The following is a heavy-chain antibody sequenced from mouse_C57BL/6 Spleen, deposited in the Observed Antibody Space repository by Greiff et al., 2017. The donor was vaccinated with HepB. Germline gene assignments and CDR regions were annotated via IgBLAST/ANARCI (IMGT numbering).Heavy chain of an antibody. D-gene: IGHD1-1*01. Sequence: VQLQQPGAELVKPGASVKLSCKASGYTFTSYWMHWVKQRPGQGLVWIGMIHPNSGSTNYNEKFKSKATLTVDKSSSTAYMQLSSLTSEDSAVYYCASRHYGSSHWYFDVWGTGTTVTVSS. CDR1: GYTFTSYW. CDR3: ASRHYGSSHWYFDV. V-gene: IGHV1-64*01. J-gene: IGHJ1*03. CDR2: IHPNSGST.